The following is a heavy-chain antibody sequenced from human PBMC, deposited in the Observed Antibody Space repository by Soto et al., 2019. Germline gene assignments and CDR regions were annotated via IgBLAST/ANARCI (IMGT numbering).Heavy chain of an antibody. J-gene: IGHJ6*02. Sequence: PGGSLRLSCAASGFTFSSYGMHWVRQAPGKGLEWVAVISYDGSNKYYADSVKGRFTISRDNSKNTLYLQMNSLRAEDTAVYYCAKVAVVAATPSSRKGYYYYGMDVWGQGTTVTVSS. CDR2: ISYDGSNK. D-gene: IGHD2-15*01. V-gene: IGHV3-30*18. CDR3: AKVAVVAATPSSRKGYYYYGMDV. CDR1: GFTFSSYG.